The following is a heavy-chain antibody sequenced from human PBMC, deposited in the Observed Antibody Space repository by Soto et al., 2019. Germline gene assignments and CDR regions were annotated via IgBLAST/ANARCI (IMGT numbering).Heavy chain of an antibody. CDR3: ARNGVGTYHFDY. V-gene: IGHV1-3*01. D-gene: IGHD1-1*01. Sequence: QVQLVQSGAEVKKPGASVKVSCEASGYTFTSYAMHWVRQAPGQRLEWMGWINAGNGNTKYSQEFQGRVTITRDTSASTAYMELSSLRSEDTAVYYFARNGVGTYHFDYWGQGTLVTVSS. J-gene: IGHJ4*02. CDR1: GYTFTSYA. CDR2: INAGNGNT.